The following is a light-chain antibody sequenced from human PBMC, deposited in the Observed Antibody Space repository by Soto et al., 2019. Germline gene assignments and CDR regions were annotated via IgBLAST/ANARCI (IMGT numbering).Light chain of an antibody. CDR3: CSYAGSHTWV. CDR2: GNR. J-gene: IGLJ3*02. V-gene: IGLV1-40*01. CDR1: SSNLGAGYD. Sequence: QPVLTQPPSVSGAPGQRVTISCTGNSSNLGAGYDVHWYQQLPGAAPKLVIFGNRNRPSGVPERFSGSKSGTSASLAITGLQTEDEADYYCCSYAGSHTWVFGGGTKLTVL.